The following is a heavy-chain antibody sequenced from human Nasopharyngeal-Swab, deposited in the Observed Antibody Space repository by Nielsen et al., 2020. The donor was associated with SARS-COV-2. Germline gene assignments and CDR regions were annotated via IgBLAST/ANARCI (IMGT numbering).Heavy chain of an antibody. J-gene: IGHJ4*02. Sequence: WIRQHPGKGLEWMGIIYPGDSDTRYSPSFQGQVTISADKSISTAYLQWSSLKASDTAMYYCARPGRYFDWFYFDYWGQGTLVTVSS. D-gene: IGHD3-9*01. CDR3: ARPGRYFDWFYFDY. V-gene: IGHV5-51*01. CDR2: IYPGDSDT.